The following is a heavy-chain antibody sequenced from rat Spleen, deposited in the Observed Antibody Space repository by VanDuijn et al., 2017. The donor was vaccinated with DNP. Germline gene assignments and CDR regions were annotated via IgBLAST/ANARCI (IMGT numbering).Heavy chain of an antibody. J-gene: IGHJ3*01. Sequence: EVQLVESDGGLVQPGRSLKLSCAVSGITFSDHNMAWVRQAPKTSLEWVATISYDGSDTYYRDSMKGRFTISRDNAKSTLYLQMDSLRSEDTATYYCASLWTLVYWGQGTLVTVSS. CDR3: ASLWTLVY. CDR1: GITFSDHN. V-gene: IGHV5-7*01. D-gene: IGHD1-3*01. CDR2: ISYDGSDT.